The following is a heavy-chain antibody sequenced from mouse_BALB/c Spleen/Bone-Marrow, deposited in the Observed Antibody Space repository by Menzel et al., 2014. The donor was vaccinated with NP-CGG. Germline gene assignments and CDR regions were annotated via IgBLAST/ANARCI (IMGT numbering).Heavy chain of an antibody. CDR2: IYPGNSGT. Sequence: EVQLQQSGTVLARPGASVKMSCKASGYSFTSYWVYWIKQRPGQGLEWIGAIYPGNSGTSYNQNFKGKAKLTAVTSASTAYMELSSLTNEDSAVYYCTRSITTAVEFDYWGQGTGLTVSS. V-gene: IGHV1-5*01. CDR1: GYSFTSYW. CDR3: TRSITTAVEFDY. J-gene: IGHJ2*03. D-gene: IGHD1-1*01.